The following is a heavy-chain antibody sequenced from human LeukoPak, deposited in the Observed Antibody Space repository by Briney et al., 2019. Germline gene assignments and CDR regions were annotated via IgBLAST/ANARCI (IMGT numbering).Heavy chain of an antibody. CDR3: AKDQDYYGSGSLDH. CDR1: GFTFSSYG. D-gene: IGHD3-10*01. J-gene: IGHJ4*02. Sequence: GGSLRLSCAASGFTFSSYGMHWLRQAPGKGREGVAVISYDGSNKYYADSVKGRFTISRDNSKNTLYLQMNSLRAEDTAVYYCAKDQDYYGSGSLDHWGQGTLVTVSS. CDR2: ISYDGSNK. V-gene: IGHV3-30*18.